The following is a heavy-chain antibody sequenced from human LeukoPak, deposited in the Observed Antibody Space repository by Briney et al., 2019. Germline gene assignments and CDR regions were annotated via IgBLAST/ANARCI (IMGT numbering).Heavy chain of an antibody. D-gene: IGHD3-10*01. CDR3: ARVNGVKNGEGLFDY. CDR1: GGSISSGGYS. J-gene: IGHJ4*02. CDR2: IYHSGST. V-gene: IGHV4-30-2*01. Sequence: PSQTLSLTCAVSGGSISSGGYSWSWIRQPPGKGLEWIGYIYHSGSTYYNPSLKSRVTISVDRSKNQFSLKLSSVTAADTAVYYCARVNGVKNGEGLFDYWGQGTLVTVSS.